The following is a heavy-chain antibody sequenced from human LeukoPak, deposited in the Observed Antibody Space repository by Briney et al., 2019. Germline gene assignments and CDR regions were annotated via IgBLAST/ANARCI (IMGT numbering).Heavy chain of an antibody. CDR1: GFTFSSYS. D-gene: IGHD3-22*01. J-gene: IGHJ4*02. CDR2: ISSSSSYI. V-gene: IGHV3-21*01. CDR3: ARSTTYYYDSSGYSGY. Sequence: GGSLRLSCAASGFTFSSYSMNWVRQAPGKGLEWVSSISSSSSYIYYADSVKGRFTISRDNAKNSLYLQMNSLRAEDTAVYYCARSTTYYYDSSGYSGYWGQGTLVTVSS.